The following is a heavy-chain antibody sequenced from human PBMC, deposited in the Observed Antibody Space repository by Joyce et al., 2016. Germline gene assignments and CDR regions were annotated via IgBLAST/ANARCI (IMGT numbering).Heavy chain of an antibody. J-gene: IGHJ4*02. CDR2: IAFDGSSG. CDR3: ASMRGKGDGQKLDYFDN. D-gene: IGHD5-24*01. Sequence: QVQMVESGGGVVQPGGSLRLSCAASGSTFSNFGMHWVRQAPGKGLEWVAVIAFDGSSGNHADSVKGRFIISRDNSKNTLYLQMNSLTADDTATYYCASMRGKGDGQKLDYFDNWGQGTLVTVSS. CDR1: GSTFSNFG. V-gene: IGHV3-30*03.